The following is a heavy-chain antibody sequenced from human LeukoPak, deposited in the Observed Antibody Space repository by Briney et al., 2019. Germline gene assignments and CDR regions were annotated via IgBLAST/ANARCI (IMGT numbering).Heavy chain of an antibody. D-gene: IGHD5-24*01. CDR3: AREGDGYNRFDY. CDR1: GYTFTSYY. Sequence: GGSLRLSCAASGYTFTSYYMHWVRQAPGQGLEWMGIINPSGGSTSYAQKFQGRVTMTRDTSTSTVYMELSSLRSEDTAVYYCAREGDGYNRFDYWGQGTLVTVSS. CDR2: INPSGGST. V-gene: IGHV1-46*01. J-gene: IGHJ4*02.